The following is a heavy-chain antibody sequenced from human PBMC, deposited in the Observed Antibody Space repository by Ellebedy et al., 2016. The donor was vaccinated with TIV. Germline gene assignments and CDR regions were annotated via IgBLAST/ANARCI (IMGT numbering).Heavy chain of an antibody. CDR2: IKQDGSEK. CDR3: SRDVVTAAGNGY. V-gene: IGHV3-7*01. J-gene: IGHJ4*02. D-gene: IGHD6-13*01. Sequence: PSETLSLTCAASGFTFSSYWMTWVRQAPGKGLEWVANIKQDGSEKYYVDSVKGRFTISRDNAKNSLYLQMNSLRAEDTAVYYCSRDVVTAAGNGYWGQGTLVTVSS. CDR1: GFTFSSYW.